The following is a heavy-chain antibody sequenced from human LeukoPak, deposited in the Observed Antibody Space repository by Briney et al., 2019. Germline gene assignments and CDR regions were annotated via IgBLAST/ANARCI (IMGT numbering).Heavy chain of an antibody. CDR3: ARLLRYSSSSTHFDY. CDR2: IYYSGST. V-gene: IGHV4-61*08. CDR1: GGSISSGGFS. Sequence: SETLSLTCGVSGGSISSGGFSWSWIRQPPGKGLEWIGYIYYSGSTNYNPSLKSRVTISVDTSKNQFSLKLSSVTAADTAVYYCARLLRYSSSSTHFDYWGQGTLVTVSS. J-gene: IGHJ4*02. D-gene: IGHD6-6*01.